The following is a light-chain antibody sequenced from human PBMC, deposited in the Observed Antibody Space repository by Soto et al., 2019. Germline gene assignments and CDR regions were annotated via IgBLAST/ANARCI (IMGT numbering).Light chain of an antibody. J-gene: IGKJ3*01. V-gene: IGKV3-11*01. CDR1: QSVNRD. CDR3: QQRSDWPLIT. Sequence: EIVLTQSPATLSLSPGERATLSCRASQSVNRDLAWYQHKPGQAPRLLIYDVSNRATGIPARFSGSGSGTDFTLTISSLEPEDFAVYYCQQRSDWPLITFGPGTKVDIK. CDR2: DVS.